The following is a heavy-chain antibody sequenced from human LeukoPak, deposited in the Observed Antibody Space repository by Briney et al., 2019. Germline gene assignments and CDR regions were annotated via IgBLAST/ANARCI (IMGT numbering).Heavy chain of an antibody. D-gene: IGHD2-2*01. J-gene: IGHJ4*02. Sequence: GASVKVSCKASGYTFTGYYMHWVRQAPGQGLEWMGWINPNSGGTNYAQKFQGRVTITADKSTSTAYMELSSLRSEDTAVYYCARDGDPDIVVVPAPFDYWGQGTLVTVSS. CDR2: INPNSGGT. V-gene: IGHV1-2*02. CDR3: ARDGDPDIVVVPAPFDY. CDR1: GYTFTGYY.